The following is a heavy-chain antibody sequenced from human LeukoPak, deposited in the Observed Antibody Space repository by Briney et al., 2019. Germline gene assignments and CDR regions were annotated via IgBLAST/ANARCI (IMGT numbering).Heavy chain of an antibody. J-gene: IGHJ4*02. V-gene: IGHV4-34*01. CDR3: ARGWDGYYNPWFDY. CDR2: INHSGST. Sequence: PSETLSLTCAVYGGSFSGYYWSWIRQPPGKGLEWIGEINHSGSTNYNPSLKSRVTISVDTSKNQFSLKLSSVTAADTAVYYCARGWDGYYNPWFDYWGQGTLVTVSS. CDR1: GGSFSGYY. D-gene: IGHD3-9*01.